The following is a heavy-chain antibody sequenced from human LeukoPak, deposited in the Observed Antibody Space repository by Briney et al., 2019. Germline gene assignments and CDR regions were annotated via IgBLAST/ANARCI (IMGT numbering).Heavy chain of an antibody. V-gene: IGHV4-39*07. CDR1: GGSISSSSYY. CDR3: ARGGSGWTHFDY. CDR2: IYYSGST. Sequence: SETLSLTCTVSGGSISSSSYYWGWIRQPPGKGLEWIGRIYYSGSTYYNPSLKSRVTISVDTSKNQFSLKLSSVTAADTAVYYCARGGSGWTHFDYWGQGTLVTVSS. D-gene: IGHD6-19*01. J-gene: IGHJ4*02.